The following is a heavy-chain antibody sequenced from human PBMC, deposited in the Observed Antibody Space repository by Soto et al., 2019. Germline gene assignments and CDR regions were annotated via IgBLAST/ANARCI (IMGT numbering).Heavy chain of an antibody. V-gene: IGHV3-23*01. D-gene: IGHD3-16*01. Sequence: GSLRLSCAASGFTFSSYAMSWVRQAPGKGLEWVSAVSGSGGGTYYAGSVKGRFTISRDNSNNTLYLQMNSLRAEDTAVYYCAKAYFVWSSEQPYYFDYWGQGTLVTVSS. CDR2: VSGSGGGT. CDR3: AKAYFVWSSEQPYYFDY. CDR1: GFTFSSYA. J-gene: IGHJ4*02.